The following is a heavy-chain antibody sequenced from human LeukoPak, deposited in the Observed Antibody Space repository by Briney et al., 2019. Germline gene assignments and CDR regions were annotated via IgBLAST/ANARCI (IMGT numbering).Heavy chain of an antibody. CDR1: GYSISSGYY. CDR2: IYHSGST. V-gene: IGHV4-38-2*01. D-gene: IGHD3-9*01. CDR3: ARGNYDILTGYYETPDY. Sequence: PSETLSLTCAVSGYSISSGYYWGWIRQPPGKGLEWIGSIYHSGSTYYNPSLKSRVTISVDTSKNQFSLKLSSVTAADTAVYYRARGNYDILTGYYETPDYWGQGTLVTVSS. J-gene: IGHJ4*02.